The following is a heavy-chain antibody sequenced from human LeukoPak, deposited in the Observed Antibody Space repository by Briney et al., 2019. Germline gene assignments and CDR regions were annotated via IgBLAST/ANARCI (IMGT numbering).Heavy chain of an antibody. V-gene: IGHV3-23*01. CDR3: ARDDRSGVVVAALDY. J-gene: IGHJ4*02. CDR1: GFTFSNYA. D-gene: IGHD3-22*01. Sequence: PGGSLRLSCAASGFTFSNYAMSWVRQAPGKGLEWVSGVSGSGGATYYADSVKGRFTISRDDSKNTLYLQMNSLRAEDTALYFCARDDRSGVVVAALDYWGQGTLVTVSS. CDR2: VSGSGGAT.